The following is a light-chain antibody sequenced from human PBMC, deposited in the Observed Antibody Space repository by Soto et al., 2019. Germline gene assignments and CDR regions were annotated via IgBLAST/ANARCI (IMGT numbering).Light chain of an antibody. CDR3: SSFTTSYFYV. CDR2: GVT. J-gene: IGLJ1*01. V-gene: IGLV2-14*01. Sequence: QSVLTQPASVSGSPGQSLTISCTGSGSDIGAYNYVSWYQQHPGKAPKLLILGVTRRPSGVSSRFSASKSAYTASLTISGLQAEDVSNYYCSSFTTSYFYVFGPGTKCTAL. CDR1: GSDIGAYNY.